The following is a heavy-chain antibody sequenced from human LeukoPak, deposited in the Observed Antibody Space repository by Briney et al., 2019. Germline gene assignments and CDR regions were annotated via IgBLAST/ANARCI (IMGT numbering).Heavy chain of an antibody. CDR1: GCTFSSYS. J-gene: IGHJ4*02. V-gene: IGHV3-21*01. D-gene: IGHD6-19*01. Sequence: GGSLRLSCAASGCTFSSYSMYWVWQAQGQGLGRVSSISSSSSYIYYADSVKGRFTISRDNVKNSLYLQMNSLRARDTGVYYCGALVAGIAWWGQGTLVSVSS. CDR2: ISSSSSYI. CDR3: GALVAGIAW.